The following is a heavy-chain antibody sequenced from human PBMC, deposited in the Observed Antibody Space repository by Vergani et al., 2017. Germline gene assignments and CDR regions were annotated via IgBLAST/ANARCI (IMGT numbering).Heavy chain of an antibody. CDR2: IWYDGSNK. CDR3: ARLRNYYDSSGYYPADFDY. J-gene: IGHJ4*02. V-gene: IGHV3-33*01. Sequence: QVQLVESGGGVVQPGRSLRLSCAASGFTFSSYGMHWVRPAPGKGLEWVAVIWYDGSNKYYADSVKGRLTISRDNSTNTLYLLMNSLRAQDTAVYYCARLRNYYDSSGYYPADFDYWGQGILVTVFS. D-gene: IGHD3-22*01. CDR1: GFTFSSYG.